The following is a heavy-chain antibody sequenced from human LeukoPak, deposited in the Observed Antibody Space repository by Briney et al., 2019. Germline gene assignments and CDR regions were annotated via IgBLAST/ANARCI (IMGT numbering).Heavy chain of an antibody. D-gene: IGHD3-22*01. Sequence: GGSLRLSCAASGFTFSDYYMSWIRQAPGKGLEWVSYISSSGSTIYYADSVKGRFTISRDNAKNSLYLQMNSLRAEDTAVYYCAREETYYYDSSGYLFDYWGQGTLVTVSS. J-gene: IGHJ4*02. V-gene: IGHV3-11*04. CDR2: ISSSGSTI. CDR1: GFTFSDYY. CDR3: AREETYYYDSSGYLFDY.